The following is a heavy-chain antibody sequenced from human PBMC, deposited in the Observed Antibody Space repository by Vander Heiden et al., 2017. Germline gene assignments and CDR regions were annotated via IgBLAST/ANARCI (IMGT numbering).Heavy chain of an antibody. V-gene: IGHV3-23*01. D-gene: IGHD2-2*02. Sequence: EVQLLESGGGLVQPGGSLRLSCAASGFTVSSYAMSWVRQAPGKGLEWVAAISGSGGSTYYADSVKGRFTISRDNSKNTLYLQMNSLRAEDTAVYYCAKGGCSSTSCYIGFDPWGQGTLVTVSS. CDR3: AKGGCSSTSCYIGFDP. CDR1: GFTVSSYA. CDR2: ISGSGGST. J-gene: IGHJ5*02.